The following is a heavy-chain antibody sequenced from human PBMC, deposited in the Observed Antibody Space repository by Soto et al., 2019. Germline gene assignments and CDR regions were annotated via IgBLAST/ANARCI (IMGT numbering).Heavy chain of an antibody. CDR1: GFSFSNHD. Sequence: GGSLRLSCAASGFSFSNHDMHWVRQPKGKGLEWVSGITTGGNAYFADSVKGRSSISRENAKNSFYLQTSSLRAEDTAMYYCVRVNADAYDVWGQGTMVTVSS. J-gene: IGHJ3*01. CDR2: ITTGGNA. V-gene: IGHV3-13*01. CDR3: VRVNADAYDV.